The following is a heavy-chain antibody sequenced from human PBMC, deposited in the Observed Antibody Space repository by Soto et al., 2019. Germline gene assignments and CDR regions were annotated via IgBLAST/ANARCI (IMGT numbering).Heavy chain of an antibody. J-gene: IGHJ4*02. D-gene: IGHD3-16*02. V-gene: IGHV3-23*01. CDR2: ISGSGGST. CDR1: GFTFSSYA. CDR3: ARDSYIWGSYRLLDF. Sequence: PGGSLRLSCAASGFTFSSYAMSWVRQAPGKGLEWVSAISGSGGSTYYADSVKGRFTISRDNSKNTLYLQMNSLRAEDTAVYYCARDSYIWGSYRLLDFWGQGTLVTVSS.